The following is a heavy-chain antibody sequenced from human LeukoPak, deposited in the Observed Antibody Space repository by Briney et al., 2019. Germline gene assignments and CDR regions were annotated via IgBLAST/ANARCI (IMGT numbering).Heavy chain of an antibody. V-gene: IGHV1-69*13. CDR2: IIPIFGTA. CDR3: ARSHYDYSNYVFFS. D-gene: IGHD4-11*01. Sequence: SVNVSCKASGGTFSSYAISWVRQAPGQGLEWMGGIIPIFGTANYAQKFQGRVTITAAESTSTAYMELSSLRSEDTAVYYCARSHYDYSNYVFFSSGQGTLVTVSS. J-gene: IGHJ5*02. CDR1: GGTFSSYA.